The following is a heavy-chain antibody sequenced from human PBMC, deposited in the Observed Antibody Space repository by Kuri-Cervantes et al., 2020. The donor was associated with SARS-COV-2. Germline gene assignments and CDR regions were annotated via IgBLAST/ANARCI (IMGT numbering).Heavy chain of an antibody. D-gene: IGHD3-10*01. J-gene: IGHJ4*01. V-gene: IGHV3-73*01. CDR3: TRVVRGVIGGHHCYYYIDF. CDR1: GFLHSSYA. Sequence: GGYLRLSCEVSGFLHSSYAIHWVRQASGKGLEWVGRVRGKANNYATAYAASVKGRFTISRDDLKNMADLQVNSRKTEDTAVYYCTRVVRGVIGGHHCYYYIDFWGKGTPVTVSS. CDR2: VRGKANNYAT.